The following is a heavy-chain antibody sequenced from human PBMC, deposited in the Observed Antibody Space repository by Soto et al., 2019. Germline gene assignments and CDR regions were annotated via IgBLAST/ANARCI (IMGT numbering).Heavy chain of an antibody. J-gene: IGHJ6*02. Sequence: QVQLQESGPGLVKPSETLSLTCTVSGGSISSFYWSWIRQPPGKGLEWLGNIYFSGSTNYNPSLKSRVTISVDTSKNQFSLKLSSVTAADTAVYYCARDYGGDPSYGLGVWGQGTTVTVSS. V-gene: IGHV4-59*01. CDR2: IYFSGST. CDR3: ARDYGGDPSYGLGV. CDR1: GGSISSFY. D-gene: IGHD2-21*02.